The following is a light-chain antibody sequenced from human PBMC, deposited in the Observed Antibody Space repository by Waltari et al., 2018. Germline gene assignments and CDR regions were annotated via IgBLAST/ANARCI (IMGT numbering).Light chain of an antibody. Sequence: QSVLTQPPSASGTPGQGVPISCSGGASNIGNNAVNRYQQVPGKAPKLLIYRSDRRPAGVPDRFSGSKSGTSASLAISGLQSEDEADYYCAAWDDSLNGRWVFGGGTKVTVL. CDR3: AAWDDSLNGRWV. J-gene: IGLJ3*02. CDR2: RSD. V-gene: IGLV1-44*01. CDR1: ASNIGNNA.